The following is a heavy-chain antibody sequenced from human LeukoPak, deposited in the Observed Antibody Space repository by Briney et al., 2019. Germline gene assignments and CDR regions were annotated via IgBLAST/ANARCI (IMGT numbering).Heavy chain of an antibody. V-gene: IGHV3-11*01. Sequence: GGSLRLSCAASGFTFSDFYMTWIRQAPGRGLEWVSYITSSGNTIYYADSVKGRFTISRDNAKNSLYLQMSSLRAEGTAVYFCARVFGAPLNCFDPWGQGTLVTVSS. CDR2: ITSSGNTI. CDR1: GFTFSDFY. D-gene: IGHD3-10*02. J-gene: IGHJ5*02. CDR3: ARVFGAPLNCFDP.